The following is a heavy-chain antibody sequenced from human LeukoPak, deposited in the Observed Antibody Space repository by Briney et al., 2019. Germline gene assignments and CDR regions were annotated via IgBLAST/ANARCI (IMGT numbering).Heavy chain of an antibody. CDR1: GGSISSYY. V-gene: IGHV4-59*01. CDR2: IFYSGRT. CDR3: ARLRNYYDRSGYKQLWFDP. Sequence: PSETLSLTCTVSGGSISSYYWNWIRQPPGKGLEWIGYIFYSGRTNYNPSLKSRVTISVDTSKNWFSLRLTSVTAADTAVYYCARLRNYYDRSGYKQLWFDPWGQGTLVTVSS. J-gene: IGHJ5*02. D-gene: IGHD3-22*01.